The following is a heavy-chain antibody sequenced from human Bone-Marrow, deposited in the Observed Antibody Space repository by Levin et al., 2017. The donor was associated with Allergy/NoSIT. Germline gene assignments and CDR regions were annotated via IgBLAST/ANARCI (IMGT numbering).Heavy chain of an antibody. J-gene: IGHJ6*02. CDR2: ISGSGDYI. D-gene: IGHD3-10*01. CDR1: GFTFSSFH. Sequence: AGGSLRLSCAASGFTFSSFHIHWVRQAPGKGLEWVASISGSGDYIYYADSVKGRFTISRDNAKNSVHLQMDSLRAEDTAVYYCARLGMTSGVFLAEYYNGFDVWGQGTTVTVSS. CDR3: ARLGMTSGVFLAEYYNGFDV. V-gene: IGHV3-21*01.